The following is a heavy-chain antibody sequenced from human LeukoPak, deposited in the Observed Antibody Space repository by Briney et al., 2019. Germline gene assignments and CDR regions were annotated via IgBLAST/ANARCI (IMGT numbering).Heavy chain of an antibody. J-gene: IGHJ6*02. CDR2: ISAYNGNT. V-gene: IGHV1-18*01. CDR3: ARDRRLGITYYGMDV. CDR1: GYTFTSYG. D-gene: IGHD7-27*01. Sequence: GASVTVSCKASGYTFTSYGISWVRQAPGQGLEWMGWISAYNGNTNYAQKLQGRVTMTTDTSTSTAYMELRSLRSDDTAVYYCARDRRLGITYYGMDVWGQGTTVTVSS.